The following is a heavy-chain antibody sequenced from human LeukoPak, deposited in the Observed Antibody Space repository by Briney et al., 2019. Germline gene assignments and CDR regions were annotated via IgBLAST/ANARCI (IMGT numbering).Heavy chain of an antibody. D-gene: IGHD2-15*01. J-gene: IGHJ6*04. CDR2: ISRSSDNI. CDR1: GFTFSRYS. Sequence: GGSLRLSCAASGFTFSRYSMNWVRQAPGKGLEWVSYISRSSDNIYYGDSVKGRFTISRDNSKNTLYLQMNSLRAEDTAVYYCAKDLIVVVVAAGSGDVWGKGTTVTVSS. CDR3: AKDLIVVVVAAGSGDV. V-gene: IGHV3-48*01.